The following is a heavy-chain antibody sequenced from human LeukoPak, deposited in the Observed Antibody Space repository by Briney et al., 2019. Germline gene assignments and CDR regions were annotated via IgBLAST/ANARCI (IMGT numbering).Heavy chain of an antibody. J-gene: IGHJ3*02. CDR2: IYYSGST. CDR3: AREGGTTGTTSAFDI. D-gene: IGHD1-1*01. V-gene: IGHV4-30-4*08. Sequence: SETPSLTCTVSGGSISSGDYYWSWIRQPPGKGLEWIGYIYYSGSTYYNPSLKSRVTISVDASKNQFSLKLSSVTAADTAVYYCAREGGTTGTTSAFDIWGQGTMVTVSS. CDR1: GGSISSGDYY.